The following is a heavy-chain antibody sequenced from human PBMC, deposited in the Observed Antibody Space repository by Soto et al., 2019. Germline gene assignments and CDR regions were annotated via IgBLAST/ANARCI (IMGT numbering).Heavy chain of an antibody. CDR1: GFTFSSYG. V-gene: IGHV3-30*18. D-gene: IGHD5-12*01. J-gene: IGHJ5*02. CDR3: AKTGDSGYDWGWCDP. Sequence: QVQLVESGGGVVQPGGSLRLSCAASGFTFSSYGMHWVRQAPGKGLEWVAVISYHGINTHYADSVKGRFTISRDNYKNTLYLHMNSLRPEDTAVYYCAKTGDSGYDWGWCDPWCQGPVVTVSS. CDR2: ISYHGINT.